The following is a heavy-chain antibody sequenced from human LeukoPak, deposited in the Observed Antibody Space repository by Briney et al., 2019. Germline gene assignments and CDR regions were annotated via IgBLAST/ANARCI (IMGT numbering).Heavy chain of an antibody. CDR2: IKQDGSEK. Sequence: GGSLRLSCAASGFTLSSYWMSWVRQAPGKGLERVAKIKQDGSEKYYVDSVKGRFTISRDNAKNSLYLQMNSLRAEDTAVYYCARDFTAHYDFWSGYPYYFDYWGQGTLVTVSS. D-gene: IGHD3-3*01. CDR3: ARDFTAHYDFWSGYPYYFDY. J-gene: IGHJ4*02. CDR1: GFTLSSYW. V-gene: IGHV3-7*01.